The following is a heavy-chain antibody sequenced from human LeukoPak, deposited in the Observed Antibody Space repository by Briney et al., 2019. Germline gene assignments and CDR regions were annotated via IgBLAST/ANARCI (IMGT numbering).Heavy chain of an antibody. J-gene: IGHJ4*02. V-gene: IGHV1-69*04. CDR2: IIPILGIA. CDR1: GGTFSSYA. Sequence: GASVKVSCKASGGTFSSYAISWVRQAPGQGLEGMGRIIPILGIANYAQKFQGRVTITADKSTSTAYMELSSLRSEDTAVYYCARGYYDSSGYPIWGQGTLVTVSS. D-gene: IGHD3-22*01. CDR3: ARGYYDSSGYPI.